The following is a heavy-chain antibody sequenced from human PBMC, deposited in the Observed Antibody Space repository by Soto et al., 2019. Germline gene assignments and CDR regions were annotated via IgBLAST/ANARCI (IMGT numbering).Heavy chain of an antibody. J-gene: IGHJ2*01. D-gene: IGHD2-15*01. Sequence: QAQLVQSGAEVKKPGASVKVSCQAGGHTFADYGISWVRQAPGQGLEWMGWIGPYNGNTNYAQNLQDRVTMTTDTSTNTAYMELRSLRSDDTALYYCARCYCSVGSCYTCWHFDLWGRGTLLTVSS. CDR1: GHTFADYG. V-gene: IGHV1-18*01. CDR3: ARCYCSVGSCYTCWHFDL. CDR2: IGPYNGNT.